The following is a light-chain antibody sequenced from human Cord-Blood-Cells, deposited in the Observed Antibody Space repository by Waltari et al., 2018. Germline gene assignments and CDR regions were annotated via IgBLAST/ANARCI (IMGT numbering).Light chain of an antibody. J-gene: IGKJ2*01. Sequence: EIVLTQSPGTLSLSPGERATLSCRASQSVSSSYLAWYQQKPGQAPRLLIYGASSRATGIPGRFSGGGSGTDLTLTLSRLEPEDLAVYYCQQYGSSPRTFGQGTKLEIK. CDR3: QQYGSSPRT. V-gene: IGKV3-20*01. CDR2: GAS. CDR1: QSVSSSY.